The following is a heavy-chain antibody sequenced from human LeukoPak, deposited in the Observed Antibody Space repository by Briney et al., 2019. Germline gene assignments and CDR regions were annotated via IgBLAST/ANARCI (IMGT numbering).Heavy chain of an antibody. J-gene: IGHJ1*01. Sequence: GASVKVSCKASGYTFTDHYMHWVRQAPGQGLEWMGWINPNSGGTIYAQKFQGRVTMTRDTSISTAFMELSRLRSDDTAVYYCAREGAAAGTIGRGYFQHWGQGTLVTVSS. CDR2: INPNSGGT. CDR3: AREGAAAGTIGRGYFQH. CDR1: GYTFTDHY. V-gene: IGHV1-2*02. D-gene: IGHD6-13*01.